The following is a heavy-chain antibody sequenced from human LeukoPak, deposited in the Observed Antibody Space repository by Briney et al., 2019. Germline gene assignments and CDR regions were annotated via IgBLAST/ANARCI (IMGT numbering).Heavy chain of an antibody. Sequence: SETLSLTCTGSGGSISSGEYYWSWIRQPPGKGLEWIGYIYYSGSTYYNPSLKSRVTISVDTSKNQFSLKLSSVTAADTAVYYCARDSSGPTPYYYYGMDVWGQGTTVTVSS. CDR1: GGSISSGEYY. CDR2: IYYSGST. J-gene: IGHJ6*02. D-gene: IGHD3-3*01. CDR3: ARDSSGPTPYYYYGMDV. V-gene: IGHV4-30-4*01.